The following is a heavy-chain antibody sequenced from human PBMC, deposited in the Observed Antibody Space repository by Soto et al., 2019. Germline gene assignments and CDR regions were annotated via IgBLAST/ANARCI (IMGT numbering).Heavy chain of an antibody. D-gene: IGHD2-2*01. CDR2: ISYDGSNK. Sequence: QVQLVESGGGVVQPGRSLRLSCAASGFTFSSYAMHWVRQAPGKGLEWVAVISYDGSNKYYADSVKGRFTISRDNSKNTLYLQMNSLRAEDTAVYYCARDPEGGIAVVPAAVNFDYWGQGTLVTVSS. V-gene: IGHV3-30-3*01. CDR1: GFTFSSYA. J-gene: IGHJ4*02. CDR3: ARDPEGGIAVVPAAVNFDY.